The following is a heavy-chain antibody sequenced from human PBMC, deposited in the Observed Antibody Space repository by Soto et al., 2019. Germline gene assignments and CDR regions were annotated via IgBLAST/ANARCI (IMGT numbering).Heavy chain of an antibody. J-gene: IGHJ5*02. D-gene: IGHD3-22*01. CDR1: GDSVSSGY. V-gene: IGHV4-59*02. Sequence: SETLSLTCTVSGDSVSSGYWSWIRQPPGKGLEWIGFMYFGGSFNYNPSLASRVTISVETSKNQFSMKMTSVTAADTAVYYCARSYYDSPGFTAGPWGQGPLVTVSS. CDR3: ARSYYDSPGFTAGP. CDR2: MYFGGSF.